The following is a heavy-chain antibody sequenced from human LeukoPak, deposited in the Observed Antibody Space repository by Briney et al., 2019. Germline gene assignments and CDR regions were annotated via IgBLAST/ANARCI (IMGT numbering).Heavy chain of an antibody. CDR1: GGTFSSYA. V-gene: IGHV1-69*04. CDR2: IIPLLGIA. Sequence: ASMKVSCKASGGTFSSYAITWVRQAPGQGLEWMGRIIPLLGIANYAQKFQGRVTITADKFTNTGYMELSSLRSEDTAVYYCARDHKDRYYGSGNYFPLDYWGQGTLVTVSS. D-gene: IGHD3-10*01. CDR3: ARDHKDRYYGSGNYFPLDY. J-gene: IGHJ4*02.